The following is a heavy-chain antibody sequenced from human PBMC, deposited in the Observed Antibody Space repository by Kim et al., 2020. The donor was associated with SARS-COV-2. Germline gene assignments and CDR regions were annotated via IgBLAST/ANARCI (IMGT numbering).Heavy chain of an antibody. V-gene: IGHV4-31*02. CDR2: T. CDR3: AVMVRVSGLGY. D-gene: IGHD3-10*01. J-gene: IGHJ4*02. Sequence: TYSNPSPNGRVTISVDTSKNQFSLKLSPVTAADTAVYYCAVMVRVSGLGYWGQGTLVTVSS.